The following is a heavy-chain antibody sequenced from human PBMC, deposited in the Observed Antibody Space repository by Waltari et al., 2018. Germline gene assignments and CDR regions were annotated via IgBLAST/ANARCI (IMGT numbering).Heavy chain of an antibody. V-gene: IGHV3-53*01. J-gene: IGHJ4*02. CDR3: ASSAGVAPGCCDY. Sequence: EVQLLVSGGVLIQPGGSLRLSCAASGFTVSSNYMSWVRQAPGKGLEWGLVSYRGGRNYYAEYGKGRVTSSRDNSKNTLYLKMNSLRGEDKAVYYCASSAGVAPGCCDYWGQGTMVTVSS. CDR2: SYRGGRN. CDR1: GFTVSSNY. D-gene: IGHD2-15*01.